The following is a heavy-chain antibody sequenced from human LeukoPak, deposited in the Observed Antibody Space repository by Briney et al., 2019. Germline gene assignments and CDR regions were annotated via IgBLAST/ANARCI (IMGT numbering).Heavy chain of an antibody. D-gene: IGHD3-22*01. CDR1: GFTFSDAW. V-gene: IGHV3-15*01. J-gene: IGHJ4*02. CDR2: IKSKADGGTI. CDR3: SYYYDSSGYVDY. Sequence: PGGSLRLSCAASGFTFSDAWVNWVRQAPGKGLEWVGRIKSKADGGTIDYAAPVKGRFTISRDDSKNTVYMQMNSLKTEDTAVYYCSYYYDSSGYVDYWGQGTLVTVSS.